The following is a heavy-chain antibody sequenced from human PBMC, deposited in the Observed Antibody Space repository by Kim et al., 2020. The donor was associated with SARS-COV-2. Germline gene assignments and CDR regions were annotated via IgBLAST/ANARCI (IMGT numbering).Heavy chain of an antibody. V-gene: IGHV3-48*03. D-gene: IGHD5-12*01. J-gene: IGHJ3*02. Sequence: GGSLRLSCAASGFTFSHYEMNWVRQAPGKGLEWVSYISISGSTIYYADSVKGRFTISRDNAKNSLYLQMNSLRAEDTAVYYCAREGVDGYHAFDIWGQGTMVTVSS. CDR1: GFTFSHYE. CDR2: ISISGSTI. CDR3: AREGVDGYHAFDI.